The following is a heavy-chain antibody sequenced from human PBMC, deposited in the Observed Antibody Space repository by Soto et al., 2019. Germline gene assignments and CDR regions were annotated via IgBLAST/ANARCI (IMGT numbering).Heavy chain of an antibody. CDR3: ARDATRGIAAAGSHYYYYYGMDV. CDR2: INPNSGGT. V-gene: IGHV1-2*04. J-gene: IGHJ6*02. CDR1: GYTFTGYY. Sequence: ASVKVSCKASGYTFTGYYMHWVRQSPGQGLKWMGWINPNSGGTNYAQKFQGWVTMTRDTSISTAYMELSRLRSDDTAVYYCARDATRGIAAAGSHYYYYYGMDVWGQGTTVTVSS. D-gene: IGHD6-13*01.